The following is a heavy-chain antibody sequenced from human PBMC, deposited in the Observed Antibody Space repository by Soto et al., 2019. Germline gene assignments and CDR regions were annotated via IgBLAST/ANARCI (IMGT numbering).Heavy chain of an antibody. V-gene: IGHV3-73*01. CDR1: GFTFSGSA. CDR2: IRSKANSYAT. D-gene: IGHD3-22*01. Sequence: XGSLRLSCAASGFTFSGSAMHWVRQASGKGLEWVGRIRSKANSYATAYAASVKGRFTISRDDSKNTAYLQMNSLKTEDTAVYYCTSSGYYGKTYYFDYWGQGSLVTVSS. J-gene: IGHJ4*02. CDR3: TSSGYYGKTYYFDY.